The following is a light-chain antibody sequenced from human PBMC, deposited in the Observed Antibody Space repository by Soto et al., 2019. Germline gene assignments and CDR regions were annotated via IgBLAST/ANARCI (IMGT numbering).Light chain of an antibody. V-gene: IGKV1-12*01. CDR2: AAS. CDR1: QDISTW. CDR3: QQLHDYPIT. J-gene: IGKJ5*01. Sequence: DIQMTQSPSSVSASVGDRVTITCRSSQDISTWLAWYQQNPGKAPKLLNYAASTLQSGVPSSFSGSGTGTDFTLTVSSLPPEDFAPYYCQQLHDYPITFGQGTRLEIK.